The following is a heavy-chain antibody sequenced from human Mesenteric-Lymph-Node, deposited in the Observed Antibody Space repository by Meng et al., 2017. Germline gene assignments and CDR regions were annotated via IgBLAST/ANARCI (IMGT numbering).Heavy chain of an antibody. Sequence: QVQLVQSWAEVKKPGPSVKVPCKASGYTFTGDYIHWVRQAPGQGLEWMGRINLNSGGTNYAQKFQGRVTMTWDTSISAAQMELSSLRSDDTAVYYCAAFYYESSGYFRADYWGQGILVTVSS. CDR3: AAFYYESSGYFRADY. J-gene: IGHJ4*02. V-gene: IGHV1-2*06. CDR2: INLNSGGT. CDR1: GYTFTGDY. D-gene: IGHD3-22*01.